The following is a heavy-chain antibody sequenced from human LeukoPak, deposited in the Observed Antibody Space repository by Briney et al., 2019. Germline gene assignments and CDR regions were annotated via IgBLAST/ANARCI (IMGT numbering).Heavy chain of an antibody. V-gene: IGHV4-39*01. CDR3: AKSGGYGLDY. Sequence: SETLSLTCTVSGASISGSGYYWGWIRQPPGKGLEWIGSIYSSGSTYYNASLQSRVTISIETSKNQISLRLNSVTAADTAMYYCAKSGGYGLDYWDQGTLVTVSS. D-gene: IGHD1-26*01. CDR2: IYSSGST. CDR1: GASISGSGYY. J-gene: IGHJ4*02.